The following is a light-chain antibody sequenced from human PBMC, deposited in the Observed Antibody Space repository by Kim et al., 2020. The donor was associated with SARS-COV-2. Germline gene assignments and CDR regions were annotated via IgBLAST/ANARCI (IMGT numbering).Light chain of an antibody. J-gene: IGKJ2*01. Sequence: AFVGGRVTITCQASQDISNYLNWYQQKPGKAPKLLIYDASNLETGVPSRFSGSGSGTDFPFTISSLQPEDIATYYCQQYDNLPPYTFGQGTKLEI. CDR2: DAS. V-gene: IGKV1-33*01. CDR1: QDISNY. CDR3: QQYDNLPPYT.